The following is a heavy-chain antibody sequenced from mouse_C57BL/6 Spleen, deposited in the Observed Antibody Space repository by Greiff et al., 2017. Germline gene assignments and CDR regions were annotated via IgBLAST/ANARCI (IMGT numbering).Heavy chain of an antibody. J-gene: IGHJ1*03. V-gene: IGHV1-54*01. D-gene: IGHD1-1*01. Sequence: QVQLQQSGAELVRPGTSVKVSCKASGYAFTNYLLAWVKQRPGQGLEWIGVINPGSGGTNYNVKFKGKAPLTADKSSSTAYMHLSRLTSEDAAVYYGARGLRTKGYFGGWGTGTTVTFSS. CDR2: INPGSGGT. CDR1: GYAFTNYL. CDR3: ARGLRTKGYFGG.